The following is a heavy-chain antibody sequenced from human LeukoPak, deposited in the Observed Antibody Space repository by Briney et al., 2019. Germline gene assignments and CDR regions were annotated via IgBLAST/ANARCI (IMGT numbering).Heavy chain of an antibody. J-gene: IGHJ6*03. CDR2: INSDGSST. D-gene: IGHD6-6*01. CDR3: VRGAARAYYMDV. Sequence: GGSLRLSCAASGFTFTEYGMHWVRQPPGKGLVWVSRINSDGSSTNYADSVKGRLTISRDNTKTTLYLQMNSLRAEDTAVYYCVRGAARAYYMDVWGKGTTVTVSS. CDR1: GFTFTEYG. V-gene: IGHV3-74*01.